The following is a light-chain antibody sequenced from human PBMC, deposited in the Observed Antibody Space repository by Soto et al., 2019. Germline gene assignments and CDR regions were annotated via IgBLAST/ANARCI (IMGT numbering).Light chain of an antibody. CDR2: EVT. Sequence: QSALTQPASVSGSPGQSITISCSGTSSDVGSYSHVAWYQQFPGKTHKLIIYEVTYRPSGVSHRFSASKSGNTASLTISGLQAGDDPDYYCISYTGSSTSYVFGTGTKVIVL. V-gene: IGLV2-14*01. CDR3: ISYTGSSTSYV. J-gene: IGLJ1*01. CDR1: SSDVGSYSH.